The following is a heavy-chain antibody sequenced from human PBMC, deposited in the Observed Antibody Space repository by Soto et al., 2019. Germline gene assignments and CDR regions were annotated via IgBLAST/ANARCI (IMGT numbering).Heavy chain of an antibody. CDR1: GGSFSGYY. CDR3: ASDYGDYAGLSYYYYGMDV. CDR2: INHSGST. Sequence: PAETLSLTCAVYGGSFSGYYWSWIRQPPGKGLEWFGEINHSGSTNYNPSLKSRVTISVDTSKNQFSLKLSFVTAADMVVYYCASDYGDYAGLSYYYYGMDVWGQGALVTVSS. D-gene: IGHD4-17*01. V-gene: IGHV4-34*01. J-gene: IGHJ6*02.